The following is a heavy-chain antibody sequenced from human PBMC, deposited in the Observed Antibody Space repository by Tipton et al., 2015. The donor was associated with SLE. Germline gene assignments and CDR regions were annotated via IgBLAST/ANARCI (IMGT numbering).Heavy chain of an antibody. CDR1: GGSISSGGYY. CDR3: ARDVDGYNGYFDL. V-gene: IGHV4-61*08. CDR2: IYYSGST. D-gene: IGHD5-24*01. J-gene: IGHJ2*01. Sequence: TLSLTCAVSGGSISSGGYYWSWIRQHPGKGLEWIGYIYYSGSTNYNPSLKSRVTISVDTSKNQFSLKLSSVTAADTAVYYCARDVDGYNGYFDLWGRGTLVTVSS.